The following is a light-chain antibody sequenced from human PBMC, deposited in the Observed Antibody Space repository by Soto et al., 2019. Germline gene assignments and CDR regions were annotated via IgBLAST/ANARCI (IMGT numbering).Light chain of an antibody. V-gene: IGKV3-15*01. CDR3: QHYVEGTPIT. Sequence: EVVLTQPQATLAVSPVDGDTLSCSSSQYIGSAVAWYHQRSGQAPRLLIFDASIRVPTTPARFIGSGSGTDFTLTISRLEPDDFALYYCQHYVEGTPITFGQGPRLEIK. J-gene: IGKJ5*01. CDR1: QYIGSA. CDR2: DAS.